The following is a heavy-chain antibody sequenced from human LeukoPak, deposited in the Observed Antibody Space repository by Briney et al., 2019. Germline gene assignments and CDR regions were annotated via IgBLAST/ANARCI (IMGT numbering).Heavy chain of an antibody. J-gene: IGHJ6*02. CDR2: IYYSGST. CDR3: ARMVSSGWYDYYYYGMDV. Sequence: ASETLSLTCTVSGGSISSYYWSWIRQPPGKGLEWIGYIYYSGSTNYNPSLKSRVTISVDTSKNQFSLKLSSVTAADTAVYSCARMVSSGWYDYYYYGMDVWGQGTTVTVSS. V-gene: IGHV4-59*01. D-gene: IGHD6-13*01. CDR1: GGSISSYY.